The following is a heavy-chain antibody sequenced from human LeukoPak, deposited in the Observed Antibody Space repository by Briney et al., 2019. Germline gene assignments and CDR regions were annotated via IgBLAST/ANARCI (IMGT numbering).Heavy chain of an antibody. CDR1: GGTFSSYA. Sequence: SVKVSCKASGGTFSSYAISRVRQAPGQGLEWMGGIIPIFGTANYAQKFQGRVTITTDESTSTAYMELSSLRSEDTAVYYCARAQGYGDYQAGAFDIWGQGTMVTVSS. D-gene: IGHD4-17*01. V-gene: IGHV1-69*05. J-gene: IGHJ3*02. CDR2: IIPIFGTA. CDR3: ARAQGYGDYQAGAFDI.